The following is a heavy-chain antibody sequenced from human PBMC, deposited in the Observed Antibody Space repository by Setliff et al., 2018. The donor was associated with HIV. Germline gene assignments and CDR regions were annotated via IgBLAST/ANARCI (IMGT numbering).Heavy chain of an antibody. J-gene: IGHJ4*02. CDR3: ATDRTQTGISLVRGRLTDPARYPLDY. CDR2: INVYNGDT. CDR1: NYPFSNFG. Sequence: ASVKVSCKASNYPFSNFGISWVRQAPGQGLEWMAWINVYNGDTNFAQKFQGRVTMSKDTSTGTAYMELSSLTSDDTAVYYCATDRTQTGISLVRGRLTDPARYPLDYWGQGTLVTVSS. D-gene: IGHD3-10*01. V-gene: IGHV1-18*01.